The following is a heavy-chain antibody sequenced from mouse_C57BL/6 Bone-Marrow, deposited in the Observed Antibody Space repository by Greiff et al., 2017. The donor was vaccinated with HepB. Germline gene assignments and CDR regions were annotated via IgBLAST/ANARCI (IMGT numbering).Heavy chain of an antibody. J-gene: IGHJ2*01. CDR2: IDPSDSYT. Sequence: QVQLKQPGAELVMPGASVKLSCKASGYTFTSYWMHWVKQRPGQGLEWIGEIDPSDSYTNYNQKFKGKSTLTVDKSSSTAYMQLSSLTSEDSAVYYCARSTGYDGSYYFDYWGQGTTLTVSS. CDR1: GYTFTSYW. D-gene: IGHD2-2*01. V-gene: IGHV1-69*01. CDR3: ARSTGYDGSYYFDY.